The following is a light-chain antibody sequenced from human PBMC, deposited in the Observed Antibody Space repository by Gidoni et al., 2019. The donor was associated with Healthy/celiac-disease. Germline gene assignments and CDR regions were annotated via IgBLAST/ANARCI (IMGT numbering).Light chain of an antibody. Sequence: EIVLTQSPCTLSLSPGERATLSCRASQSVSSSYLAWYQQKPGQAPRLLIYGASSRATGIPDRFSGSGSGTDFTLTISRLEPEDFAVYYCQQYGSSPPGFGGGTKVKIK. CDR2: GAS. CDR1: QSVSSSY. J-gene: IGKJ4*01. V-gene: IGKV3-20*01. CDR3: QQYGSSPPG.